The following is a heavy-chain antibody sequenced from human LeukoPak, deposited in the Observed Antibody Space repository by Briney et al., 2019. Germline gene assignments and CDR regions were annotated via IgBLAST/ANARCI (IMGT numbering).Heavy chain of an antibody. Sequence: PSETLSLTCAVYGGSFSGYYWSWIRQPPGKGLEWIGEINHSGSTNYNPSLKSRVTISVDTSKNQFSLKLSSVTAADTAVYYCARACSGRYDYYYYMDVWGKGTTVTVSS. CDR3: ARACSGRYDYYYYMDV. J-gene: IGHJ6*03. D-gene: IGHD2-15*01. CDR1: GGSFSGYY. CDR2: INHSGST. V-gene: IGHV4-34*01.